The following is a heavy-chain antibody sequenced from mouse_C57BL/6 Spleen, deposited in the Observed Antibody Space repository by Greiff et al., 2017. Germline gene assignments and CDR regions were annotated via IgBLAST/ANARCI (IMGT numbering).Heavy chain of an antibody. J-gene: IGHJ4*01. V-gene: IGHV1-15*01. D-gene: IGHD1-1*01. CDR2: IDPDTGGT. Sequence: VQLQQSGAELVRPGASVTLSCKASGYTFTDYEMHWVKQTPVHGLEWIGAIDPDTGGTAYNQKFKGQAILTADKSSSTAYMGLLSLTSDDSAGYYCTRRGYGSSYAMDYGGQGTSVTVSS. CDR1: GYTFTDYE. CDR3: TRRGYGSSYAMDY.